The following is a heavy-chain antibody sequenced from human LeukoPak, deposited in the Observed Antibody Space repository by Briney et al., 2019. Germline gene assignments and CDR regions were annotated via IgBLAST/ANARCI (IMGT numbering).Heavy chain of an antibody. D-gene: IGHD4-23*01. Sequence: WIRRAPGKGLEWIGSIYYSGSTYYNPSLKSRVTISVDTSKNQFSLKLSSVTAADTAVYYCARDPVGSQNWFDPWGQGTLVTVSS. CDR3: ARDPVGSQNWFDP. CDR2: IYYSGST. V-gene: IGHV4-39*02. J-gene: IGHJ5*02.